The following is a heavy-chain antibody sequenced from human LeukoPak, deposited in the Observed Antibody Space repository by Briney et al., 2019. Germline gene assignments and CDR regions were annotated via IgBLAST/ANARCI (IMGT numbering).Heavy chain of an antibody. CDR1: GFSFTNYW. CDR3: VRGSLRLPRSTPDY. V-gene: IGHV3-74*03. D-gene: IGHD2-21*02. Sequence: GGSLRLSCAVSGFSFTNYWMHWVRQDPGKGLVWVSYISSDGSVTKYADSVKGRFTISRDNAVNTLYLQMNSLRVEDTAVYYCVRGSLRLPRSTPDYWGQGALVTVSS. J-gene: IGHJ4*02. CDR2: ISSDGSVT.